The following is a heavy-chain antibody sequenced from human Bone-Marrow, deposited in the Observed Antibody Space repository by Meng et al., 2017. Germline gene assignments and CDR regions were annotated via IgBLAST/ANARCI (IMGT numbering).Heavy chain of an antibody. Sequence: QAPLQPWGAGLLYASESLFLTCVVSGGCFSDYYWSWIRQPPGKGLEWIGEINHSGSTNYDPSLESRATISVDTSQNNLSLKLSSVTAADSAVYYCARGPTTMAHDFDYWGQGTLVTVSS. J-gene: IGHJ4*02. CDR1: GGCFSDYY. CDR3: ARGPTTMAHDFDY. V-gene: IGHV4-34*01. D-gene: IGHD4-11*01. CDR2: INHSGST.